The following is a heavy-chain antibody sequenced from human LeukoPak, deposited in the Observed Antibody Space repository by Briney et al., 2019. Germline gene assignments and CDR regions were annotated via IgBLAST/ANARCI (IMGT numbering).Heavy chain of an antibody. V-gene: IGHV3-15*01. CDR2: IKSKTDGGTT. CDR1: GFTFSNAW. D-gene: IGHD6-13*01. Sequence: PGGSLRLSCAASGFTFSNAWMSWVRQAPGKGLEWVGRIKSKTDGGTTDYAAPVKGRFTISRDDSKNTLYLQMNSLKTEDTAVYYCTTLYSSSWYRNYWYFDLWGRGTLVTVSS. CDR3: TTLYSSSWYRNYWYFDL. J-gene: IGHJ2*01.